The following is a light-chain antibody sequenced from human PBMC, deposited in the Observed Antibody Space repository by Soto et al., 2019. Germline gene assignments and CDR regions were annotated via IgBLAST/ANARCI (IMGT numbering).Light chain of an antibody. V-gene: IGLV2-11*01. CDR1: SSDVGTYNY. Sequence: QSVLTQPRSVSGPPGQSVSISCSGTSSDVGTYNYVSWYQQHPGKAPKLMIYDVRNRPSGVPDRFSGSKSGNTASLTISGLQDDDDADYYCCSYAGEYTNAVFGGGTKVTVL. CDR2: DVR. J-gene: IGLJ2*01. CDR3: CSYAGEYTNAV.